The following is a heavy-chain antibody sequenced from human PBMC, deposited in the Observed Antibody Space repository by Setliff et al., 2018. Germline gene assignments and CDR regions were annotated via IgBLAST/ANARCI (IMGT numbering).Heavy chain of an antibody. V-gene: IGHV1-69*05. CDR3: ARAPAYSSTPGSYAFDI. CDR1: GGTFSSYA. D-gene: IGHD6-13*01. Sequence: GASVKVSCKASGGTFSSYAISWVRQAPGQGLEWMGGIIPIFGTANYAQKFQGRVTMTTDTSASTAYMELRSLRSDDTAVYYCARAPAYSSTPGSYAFDIWGQGTMVTVSS. CDR2: IIPIFGTA. J-gene: IGHJ3*02.